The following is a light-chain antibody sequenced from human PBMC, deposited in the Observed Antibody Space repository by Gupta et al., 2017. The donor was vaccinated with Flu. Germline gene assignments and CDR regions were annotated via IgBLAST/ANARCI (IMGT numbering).Light chain of an antibody. Sequence: SPPPQPPSVSGSPGQSVTISCIGTSNNVGGSKRVSWYEQRPGKAPKLILYDDTERPSGVPDRFSGSKSGNTASLTISGLQADDEADYYCSSYAGRVTWVFGTGTTVTVL. V-gene: IGLV2-11*01. CDR3: SSYAGRVTWV. CDR1: SNNVGGSKR. CDR2: DDT. J-gene: IGLJ1*01.